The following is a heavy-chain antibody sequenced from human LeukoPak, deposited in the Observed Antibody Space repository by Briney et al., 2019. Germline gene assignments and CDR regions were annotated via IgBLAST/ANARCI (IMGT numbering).Heavy chain of an antibody. D-gene: IGHD2-15*01. CDR3: VFPYWQDLDH. Sequence: GGSLRLSCAASGFTFRSPSMQWVRQAPGKGLEWVSHISSSGSTIYYADSVKGRFTISRDNAKESLYLRMSSLRDEDTAVYYCVFPYWQDLDHWGQGTLVTVSS. J-gene: IGHJ4*02. CDR2: ISSSGSTI. V-gene: IGHV3-48*02. CDR1: GFTFRSPS.